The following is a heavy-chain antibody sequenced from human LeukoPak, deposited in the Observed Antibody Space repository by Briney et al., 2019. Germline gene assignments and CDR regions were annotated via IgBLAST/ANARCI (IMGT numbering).Heavy chain of an antibody. CDR3: ARSTFPEEHYYYGMDV. CDR2: IIPIFGTA. CDR1: GYTFTGYY. Sequence: VASVKVSCKASGYTFTGYYMHWVRQAPGQGLEWMGGIIPIFGTANYAQKFQGRVTITADESTSTAYMELSSLRSEDTAVYYCARSTFPEEHYYYGMDVWGKGTTVTVSS. D-gene: IGHD1-26*01. J-gene: IGHJ6*04. V-gene: IGHV1-69*13.